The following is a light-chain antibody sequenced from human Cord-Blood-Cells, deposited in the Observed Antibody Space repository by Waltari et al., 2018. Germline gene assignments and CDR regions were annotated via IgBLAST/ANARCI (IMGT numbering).Light chain of an antibody. CDR2: DAS. CDR3: QQRSNGPLT. Sequence: EIVLTQSPATLSLSPGERATLSGRASQSVSSYLAWYQQKPGQAPRLLIYDASNRATVIPARCSGSGSGTDFTLTSSSLEPEDVAVYYCQQRSNGPLTFGGGTKVEIK. V-gene: IGKV3-11*01. CDR1: QSVSSY. J-gene: IGKJ4*01.